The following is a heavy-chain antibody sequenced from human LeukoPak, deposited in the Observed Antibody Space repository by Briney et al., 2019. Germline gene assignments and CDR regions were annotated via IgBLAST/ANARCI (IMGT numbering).Heavy chain of an antibody. Sequence: SETLSLTCAVSGGSISSNNWWGWVRQPPGKGLEWIGEIYHSGSINYNPSLKSRVTISVDKSKNQLSLRLTSVTAADTAVYYCARDNGAIRAYYYHGMGVWGQGTTVTVSS. J-gene: IGHJ6*02. CDR1: GGSISSNNW. V-gene: IGHV4-4*02. CDR2: IYHSGSI. D-gene: IGHD2-8*01. CDR3: ARDNGAIRAYYYHGMGV.